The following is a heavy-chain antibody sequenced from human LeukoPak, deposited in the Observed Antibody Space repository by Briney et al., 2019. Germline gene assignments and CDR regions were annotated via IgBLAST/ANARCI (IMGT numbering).Heavy chain of an antibody. CDR2: INSDGSST. CDR1: GFTFSSYW. D-gene: IGHD4-17*01. CDR3: ARPRLKTTVTTGSYYYMDV. Sequence: GGSLRLSCAASGFTFSSYWMHWVRQAPGKGLVWVSRINSDGSSTSYADSVKGRFTISRDNAKNTLYLQMNSLRAEDTAVYYCARPRLKTTVTTGSYYYMDVWGKGTTVIASS. V-gene: IGHV3-74*01. J-gene: IGHJ6*03.